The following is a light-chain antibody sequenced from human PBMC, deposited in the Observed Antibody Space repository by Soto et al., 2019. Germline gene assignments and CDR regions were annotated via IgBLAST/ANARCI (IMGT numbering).Light chain of an antibody. Sequence: EIVLTQSPGTLSLSPGERATLSCRASQSVTSSYLAWYQQKPGQAPRLVMYGASIRTSGIPDRFSGSGSGTDFTLTISRLEPEDFAVYYCQQYVRAPWTFGQGTKLDIK. CDR1: QSVTSSY. V-gene: IGKV3-20*01. CDR3: QQYVRAPWT. CDR2: GAS. J-gene: IGKJ1*01.